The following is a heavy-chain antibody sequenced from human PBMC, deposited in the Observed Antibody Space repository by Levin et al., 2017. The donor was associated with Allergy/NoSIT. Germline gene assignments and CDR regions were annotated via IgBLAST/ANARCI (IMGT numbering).Heavy chain of an antibody. D-gene: IGHD3-22*01. CDR1: GFTFDDYA. CDR3: AKDKFPYDSSGYYTGRAFDI. CDR2: ISWNSGSI. Sequence: GGSLRLSCAASGFTFDDYAMHWVRQAPGKGLEWVSGISWNSGSIGYADSVKGRFTISRDNAKNSLYLQMNSLRAEDTALYYCAKDKFPYDSSGYYTGRAFDIWGQGTMVTVSS. J-gene: IGHJ3*02. V-gene: IGHV3-9*01.